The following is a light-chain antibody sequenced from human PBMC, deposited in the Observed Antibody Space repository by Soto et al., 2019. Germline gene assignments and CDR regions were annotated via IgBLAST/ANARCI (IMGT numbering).Light chain of an antibody. J-gene: IGKJ1*01. CDR2: KAS. CDR3: QLHISYSQP. V-gene: IGKV1-5*03. CDR1: RVIYTW. Sequence: ARRVIYTWLAWYQQRPGKAPKLLIYKASTLKSGVPSRFSGSGSGTDFTLTISRLEPDDFETYYCQLHISYSQPFGHGTKVDIK.